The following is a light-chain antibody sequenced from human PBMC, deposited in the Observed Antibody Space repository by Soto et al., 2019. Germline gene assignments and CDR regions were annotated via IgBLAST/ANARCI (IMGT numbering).Light chain of an antibody. J-gene: IGKJ5*01. V-gene: IGKV3D-15*02. CDR2: DAS. CDR3: QQHDILPIT. Sequence: EIVMKHSPAALSVSPGERATLSCRASQSVSSNLAWYQQKPGQAPRLLIYDASNRATGIPARFSGSGSGTDFTLTISRREPEDFALYYCQQHDILPITFGQGTRLEIK. CDR1: QSVSSN.